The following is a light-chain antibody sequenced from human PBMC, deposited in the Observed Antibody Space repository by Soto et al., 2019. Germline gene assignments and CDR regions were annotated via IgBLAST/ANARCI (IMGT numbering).Light chain of an antibody. V-gene: IGLV2-23*01. CDR1: SSDVGSYAL. CDR2: EDT. Sequence: QSALTQPASVSGSPGQSITISCTGTSSDVGSYALVSWYQHHPGKAPKLIICEDTNRPSGVSDRFSGYKSGNTASLTISGLQAEDEADYYCCSYAGSNTLIFGGGTKLTVL. J-gene: IGLJ2*01. CDR3: CSYAGSNTLI.